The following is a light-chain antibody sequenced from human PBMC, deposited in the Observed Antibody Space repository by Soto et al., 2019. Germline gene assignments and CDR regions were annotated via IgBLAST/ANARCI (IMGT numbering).Light chain of an antibody. J-gene: IGKJ3*01. CDR1: QSVLYSSNNKNY. Sequence: IVMTQSPDSLAVSLGERATINCKSSQSVLYSSNNKNYLTWYQQKPGQPPKLLISWASTRESGVPDRFSGSGSGPDFTLTISSLQAEDVALYYCQHYYSSPFTLGPGTKVDTK. CDR2: WAS. CDR3: QHYYSSPFT. V-gene: IGKV4-1*01.